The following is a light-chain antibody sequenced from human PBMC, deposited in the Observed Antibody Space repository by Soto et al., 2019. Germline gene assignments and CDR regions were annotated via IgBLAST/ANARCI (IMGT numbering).Light chain of an antibody. V-gene: IGLV1-40*01. CDR1: SSNIGAGYD. CDR3: QSYDSSLSGWV. Sequence: QSALTQPPSLSGAPGQRVTISCTGGSSNIGAGYDVHWYQQLPGTAPKLLVYGNSNRPSGVPDRFSGSKSGTSASLAITGLQAEDEADYYCQSYDSSLSGWVFGGGTKVTVL. J-gene: IGLJ3*02. CDR2: GNS.